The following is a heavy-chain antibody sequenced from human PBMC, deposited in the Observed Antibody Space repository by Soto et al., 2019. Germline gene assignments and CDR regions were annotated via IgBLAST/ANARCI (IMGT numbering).Heavy chain of an antibody. Sequence: GSLRLSCAASGFTFSSYAMSWVRQAPWKGLEWVSAISGSGGSTYYADSVKGRFTISRDNSKNTLYLQMNSLRAEDTAVYYCAKDRSGSYYSPGFEYWGQGTLVIVSS. J-gene: IGHJ4*02. CDR2: ISGSGGST. CDR1: GFTFSSYA. D-gene: IGHD1-26*01. V-gene: IGHV3-23*01. CDR3: AKDRSGSYYSPGFEY.